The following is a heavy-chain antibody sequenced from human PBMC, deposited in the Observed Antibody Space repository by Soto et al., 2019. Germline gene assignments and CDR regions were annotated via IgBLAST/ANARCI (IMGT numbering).Heavy chain of an antibody. V-gene: IGHV3-43*01. J-gene: IGHJ6*02. CDR3: AKEALQLRRGATISEYGMDV. CDR1: GFTFDDYT. D-gene: IGHD5-12*01. CDR2: ISWDGGST. Sequence: GGSLRLSCAASGFTFDDYTMHWVRQAPGKGLEWVSLISWDGGSTYYADSVKGRFTISRDNSKNSLYLQMNSLRTEDTALYYCAKEALQLRRGATISEYGMDVWGQGTTVTVSS.